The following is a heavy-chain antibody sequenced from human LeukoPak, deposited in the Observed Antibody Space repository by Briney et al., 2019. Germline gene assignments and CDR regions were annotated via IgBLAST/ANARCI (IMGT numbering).Heavy chain of an antibody. J-gene: IGHJ4*02. CDR1: GFTSSSYW. Sequence: GGSLRLSCAASGFTSSSYWMHWVRQAPGKGLVWVSRINSDGYSLSYADSVKGRFTISRDNAKNTLYLEMNSLRAEDTAVYYCARLGYSSSWYYFDYWGQGNLVTVSS. CDR2: INSDGYSL. V-gene: IGHV3-74*01. CDR3: ARLGYSSSWYYFDY. D-gene: IGHD6-13*01.